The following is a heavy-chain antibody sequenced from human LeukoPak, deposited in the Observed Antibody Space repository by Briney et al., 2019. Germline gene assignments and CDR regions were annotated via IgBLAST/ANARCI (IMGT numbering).Heavy chain of an antibody. CDR2: IHYTGNT. Sequence: PSETLSLTCTVSGGSISSFYWNWIRQPPGKALEWIGHIHYTGNTNYNPSLKGRLTVSLDTSKNHFSLKLTSVTAADTAVYYCARGRLFYCMDVWGEGTTVTVSS. CDR3: ARGRLFYCMDV. CDR1: GGSISSFY. J-gene: IGHJ6*03. D-gene: IGHD2/OR15-2a*01. V-gene: IGHV4-59*01.